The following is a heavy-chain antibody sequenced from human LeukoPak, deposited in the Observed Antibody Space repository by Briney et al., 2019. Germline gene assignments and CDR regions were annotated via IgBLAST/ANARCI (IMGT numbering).Heavy chain of an antibody. J-gene: IGHJ4*02. Sequence: PGGSLRLLCAASGFTLSSNYMSWVRQAPGKGLEWGSIIYSGGSTYYADYVTGRFTISRDNSKNTLYLQMNSLRAEDTAVYFCVRVGYSYGYGDWNHFDYWGQGTLVTVSS. CDR3: VRVGYSYGYGDWNHFDY. CDR2: IYSGGST. V-gene: IGHV3-66*02. CDR1: GFTLSSNY. D-gene: IGHD5-18*01.